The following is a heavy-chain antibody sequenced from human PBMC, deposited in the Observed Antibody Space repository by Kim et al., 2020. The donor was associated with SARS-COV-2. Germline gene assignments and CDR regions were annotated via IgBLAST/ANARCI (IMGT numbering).Heavy chain of an antibody. CDR2: ISTSSSYI. V-gene: IGHV3-21*01. CDR1: GFTFSSYT. CDR3: AGGSYPDY. Sequence: GGSLRLSCAVSGFTFSSYTMNWVRQAPGKGLEWVSSISTSSSYIYYADSVKGRFTISRDNAKNSLYLQMNSLRAEDTAVYYCAGGSYPDYWGQGTLVTVSS. D-gene: IGHD1-26*01. J-gene: IGHJ4*02.